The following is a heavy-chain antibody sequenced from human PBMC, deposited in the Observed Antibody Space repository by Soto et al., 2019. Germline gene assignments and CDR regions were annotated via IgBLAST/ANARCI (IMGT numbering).Heavy chain of an antibody. CDR3: ASNNIVVVPDAISVRYYYYYYWMDV. V-gene: IGHV1-3*01. CDR1: GYTFTSYA. J-gene: IGHJ6*02. D-gene: IGHD2-2*01. CDR2: INAGNGNT. Sequence: QVQLVQPGAEVKKPGASVKVSCKASGYTFTSYAMHWVRQAPGQRLEGMGWINAGNGNTKYSHKLQGRVTITRDTSASTAYMALSSLRSEDTAVYDWASNNIVVVPDAISVRYYYYYYWMDVWGQGTTVTVSS.